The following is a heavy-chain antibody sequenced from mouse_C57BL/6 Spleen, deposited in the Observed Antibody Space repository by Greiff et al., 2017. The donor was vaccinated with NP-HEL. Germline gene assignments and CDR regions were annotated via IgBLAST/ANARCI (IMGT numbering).Heavy chain of an antibody. Sequence: QVQLKESGAELVKPGASVKLSCKASGYTFTSYWMHWVKQRPGRGLEWIGRIDPDSGGTKYNEKFKSKATLTVDKPSSTAYMQLSSLTSEDSAVFYCARAITTVVPSFDYWGQGTTLTVSS. V-gene: IGHV1-72*01. CDR3: ARAITTVVPSFDY. CDR1: GYTFTSYW. J-gene: IGHJ2*01. D-gene: IGHD1-1*01. CDR2: IDPDSGGT.